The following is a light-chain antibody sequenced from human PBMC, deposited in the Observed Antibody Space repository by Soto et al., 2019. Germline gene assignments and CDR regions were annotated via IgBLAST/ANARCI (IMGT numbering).Light chain of an antibody. V-gene: IGLV2-8*01. Sequence: QSVLTQPPSASGSPGQSVTISCTGTSSDVGGYNYVSWYQQHPGKAPKLMIYEVSKRPSGVPDRFSGSKSGNTASLTVSGLQADDEADYYCSSYAGGNNIVVFGGGTKLTVL. CDR2: EVS. CDR1: SSDVGGYNY. CDR3: SSYAGGNNIVV. J-gene: IGLJ2*01.